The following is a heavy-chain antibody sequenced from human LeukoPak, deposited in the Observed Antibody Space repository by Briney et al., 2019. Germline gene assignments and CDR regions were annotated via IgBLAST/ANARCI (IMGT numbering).Heavy chain of an antibody. J-gene: IGHJ4*02. V-gene: IGHV5-51*01. D-gene: IGHD3-22*01. CDR3: ARHAPDSSGYLTDY. Sequence: GESLQISCKGSGYTFTSYWIAWVRQMPGKGLEWMGIVFPGDSDTRYSPSFQGQVTISADKSISTAYLQWSSLKASDTAMYYCARHAPDSSGYLTDYWGQGTLVTVSS. CDR1: GYTFTSYW. CDR2: VFPGDSDT.